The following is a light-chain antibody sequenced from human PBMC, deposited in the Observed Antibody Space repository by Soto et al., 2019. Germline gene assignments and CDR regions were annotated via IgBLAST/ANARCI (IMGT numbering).Light chain of an antibody. J-gene: IGLJ3*02. CDR3: ASWDDSLNAVV. CDR2: RNS. V-gene: IGLV1-47*01. Sequence: QAVVTQPPSASGTPGQGVTISCSGSSSNIGTNYVYWYQQFPGTAPKVVIYRNSQRPSGVPDRFLGSRSGASASLAISGLRSEDEAEYYCASWDDSLNAVVFGGGTQLTVL. CDR1: SSNIGTNY.